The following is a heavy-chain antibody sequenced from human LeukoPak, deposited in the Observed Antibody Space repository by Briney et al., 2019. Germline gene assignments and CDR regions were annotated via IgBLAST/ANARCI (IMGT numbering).Heavy chain of an antibody. V-gene: IGHV4-59*01. J-gene: IGHJ4*02. CDR2: IHYSGSA. CDR3: AALQVDIVAYYFAY. D-gene: IGHD5-12*01. CDR1: DASISTYY. Sequence: PSETLSLTCTVSDASISTYYWSWIRQSPGKGLEWIGYIHYSGSASHNPSLKSRVTISLDTSKNQYSLKLSSVTAADAAVYYCAALQVDIVAYYFAYWGQGTLVTVSS.